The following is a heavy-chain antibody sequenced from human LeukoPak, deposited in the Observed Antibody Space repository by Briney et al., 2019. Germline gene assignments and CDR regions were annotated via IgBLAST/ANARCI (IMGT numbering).Heavy chain of an antibody. CDR1: GGSISSYY. D-gene: IGHD3-22*01. J-gene: IGHJ4*02. CDR2: IYYSGST. V-gene: IGHV4-59*01. Sequence: SETLSLTCTVSGGSISSYYWSWIRQPPGKGLEWIGFIYYSGSTNYNPSLKSRVTISVDTSKNQFSLKLSSVTAADTAVYYCARWNYDSSGYGDYWGQGTLVTVSS. CDR3: ARWNYDSSGYGDY.